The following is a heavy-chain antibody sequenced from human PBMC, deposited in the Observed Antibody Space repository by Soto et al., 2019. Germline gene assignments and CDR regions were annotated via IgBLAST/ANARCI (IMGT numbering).Heavy chain of an antibody. CDR3: ASRDGYNSAFDI. CDR2: ITPFNGNT. D-gene: IGHD1-1*01. J-gene: IGHJ3*02. V-gene: IGHV1-45*02. Sequence: SVKVSCKASGYTFTYRYLHWVRQAPGQALEWMGWITPFNGNTNYAQKFQDRVTITRDRSMSTAYMELSSLRSEDTAMYYCASRDGYNSAFDIWGQGTMVTVSS. CDR1: GYTFTYRY.